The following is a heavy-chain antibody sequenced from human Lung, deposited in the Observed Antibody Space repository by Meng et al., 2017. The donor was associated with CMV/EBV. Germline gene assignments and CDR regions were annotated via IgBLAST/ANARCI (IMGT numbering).Heavy chain of an antibody. CDR3: ARRGYCSSTSRCPERFFDY. D-gene: IGHD2-2*01. Sequence: SXTLSLXCTVSGGSISSSSYYWGWIRQPPGKGLEWIGSIYYSGSTYYNPSLKSRVTISVDTSKNQFSLKLSSVTAADTAVYYCARRGYCSSTSRCPERFFDYWXQGTLVTVSS. V-gene: IGHV4-39*01. CDR1: GGSISSSSYY. CDR2: IYYSGST. J-gene: IGHJ4*02.